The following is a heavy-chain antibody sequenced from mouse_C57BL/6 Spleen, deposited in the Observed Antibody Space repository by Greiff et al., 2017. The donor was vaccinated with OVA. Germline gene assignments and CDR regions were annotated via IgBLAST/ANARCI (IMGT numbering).Heavy chain of an antibody. CDR2: INPYNGGT. J-gene: IGHJ4*01. CDR1: GYTFTDYY. CDR3: ARSGYGRSYVYAMDD. D-gene: IGHD1-1*01. Sequence: VQLQQSGPVLVKPGASVKMSCKASGYTFTDYYMNWVKQSHGKSLEWIGVINPYNGGTSYNQKFKGKATLTVDTSSSTAYMELNSLTSEDSAVYYGARSGYGRSYVYAMDDWGKGTSVTVSS. V-gene: IGHV1-19*01.